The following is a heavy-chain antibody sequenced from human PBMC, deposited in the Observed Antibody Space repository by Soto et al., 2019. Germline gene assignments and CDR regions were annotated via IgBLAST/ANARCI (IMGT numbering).Heavy chain of an antibody. D-gene: IGHD6-13*01. J-gene: IGHJ1*01. Sequence: VQLQQWGAGLLKPSETLSLTCAVYGGSFSGYCWSWIRQTPGERLEWVGDICHGGGANYNPSLMSRASFSMDPSKILFSLKLNSVMAADTAVYYCAGYSNSWSKYVKHWGRGSLVTVSS. CDR1: GGSFSGYC. V-gene: IGHV4-34*01. CDR3: AGYSNSWSKYVKH. CDR2: ICHGGGA.